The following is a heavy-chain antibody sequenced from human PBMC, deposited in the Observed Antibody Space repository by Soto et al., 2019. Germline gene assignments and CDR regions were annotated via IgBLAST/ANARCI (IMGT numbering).Heavy chain of an antibody. CDR3: ARAENERAGIYRPPDY. CDR1: GYTITSSG. D-gene: IGHD5-12*01. Sequence: GASVSVSCEASGYTITSSGISWVRQAPGQGLEWMGIINPSGGSTSYAQKFQGRVTMTRDTSTSTVYMELSSLRTEDTAVYYCARAENERAGIYRPPDYWGQGTLVTVSS. V-gene: IGHV1-46*01. CDR2: INPSGGST. J-gene: IGHJ4*02.